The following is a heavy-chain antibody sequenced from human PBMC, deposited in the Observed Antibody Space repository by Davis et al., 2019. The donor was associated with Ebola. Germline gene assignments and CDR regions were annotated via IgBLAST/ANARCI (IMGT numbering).Heavy chain of an antibody. CDR2: IYYSGST. V-gene: IGHV4-31*03. D-gene: IGHD3-22*01. CDR1: GGSISSGGYY. J-gene: IGHJ4*02. Sequence: MPSETLSLTCTVSGGSISSGGYYWSWIRQHPGKGLEWIGYIYYSGSTYYNPSLKSRVTISVDTSKNQFSLKLSSVTAADTAVYYCARDDPRIVVAPFDYWGQGTLVTVSS. CDR3: ARDDPRIVVAPFDY.